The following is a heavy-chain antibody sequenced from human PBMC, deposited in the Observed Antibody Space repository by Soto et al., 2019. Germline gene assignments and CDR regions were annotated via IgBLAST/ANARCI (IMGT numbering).Heavy chain of an antibody. CDR1: GGTFSSYA. D-gene: IGHD6-6*01. J-gene: IGHJ6*02. CDR2: IIPIFGTA. CDR3: ARGEVKIAARNEYYYYGMDV. V-gene: IGHV1-69*13. Sequence: GASVKVSCKASGGTFSSYAISWVRQAPGQGLEWMGGIIPIFGTANYAQKFQGRVTITADESTSTAYMELSSLRSEDTAVYYCARGEVKIAARNEYYYYGMDVWGQGTTVTVSS.